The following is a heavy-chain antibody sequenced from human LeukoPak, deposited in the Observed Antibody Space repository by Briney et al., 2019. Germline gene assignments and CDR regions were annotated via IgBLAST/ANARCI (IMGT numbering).Heavy chain of an antibody. D-gene: IGHD4-23*01. CDR3: TTDPVTPSDAFDI. CDR1: GFTFSNAW. J-gene: IGHJ3*02. Sequence: GGSLRLSCAASGFTFSNAWMSWVRQAPGKGLEWVGRIKSKTEGGTTDYAAPVKGRFTISRDDSKNTLYLQMNSLKTEDTAVYYCTTDPVTPSDAFDIWGQGTMVTVSS. CDR2: IKSKTEGGTT. V-gene: IGHV3-15*01.